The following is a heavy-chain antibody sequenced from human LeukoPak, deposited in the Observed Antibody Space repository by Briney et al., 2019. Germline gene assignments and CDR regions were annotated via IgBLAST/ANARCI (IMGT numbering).Heavy chain of an antibody. Sequence: GGSLRLSCAASGFTFSSYWMHWVRQAPGKGLVWVSRINSDGSSTSYADSVKGRFTISRDNAKNTLYLQMNSLRAEDTAVYYCARAETLFWSRYYFDYWGQGTLVTVSS. D-gene: IGHD3-3*01. J-gene: IGHJ4*02. V-gene: IGHV3-74*01. CDR2: INSDGSST. CDR1: GFTFSSYW. CDR3: ARAETLFWSRYYFDY.